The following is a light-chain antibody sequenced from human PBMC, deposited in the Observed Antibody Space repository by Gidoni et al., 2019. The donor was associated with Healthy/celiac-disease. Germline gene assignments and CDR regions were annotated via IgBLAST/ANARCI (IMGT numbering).Light chain of an antibody. J-gene: IGKJ5*01. Sequence: DIVMTQSPLSLPVTPGEPASISCRSCQSLLHSNGYNYLDWYLQKPGQSPQLLIYLGSNRASGVPDRFSGSGSGTDFTLKISRVEAEDVGVYYCMQALQTRVTFGQGTRLEIK. CDR2: LGS. CDR1: QSLLHSNGYNY. V-gene: IGKV2-28*01. CDR3: MQALQTRVT.